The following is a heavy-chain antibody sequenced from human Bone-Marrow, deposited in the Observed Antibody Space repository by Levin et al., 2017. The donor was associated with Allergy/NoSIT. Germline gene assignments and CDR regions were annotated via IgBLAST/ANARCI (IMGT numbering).Heavy chain of an antibody. CDR3: ATGISSSTIFGVVIDYYYYMGV. CDR1: GHTLTESP. J-gene: IGHJ6*03. V-gene: IGHV1-24*01. Sequence: ASVKVSCKVSGHTLTESPMHWVRQAPGKGLEWMGGFDPEDGETTYAQKFQGRVNMTEDTSTDTAYMEVSSLSSEDTAVYYCATGISSSTIFGVVIDYYYYMGVWGKGTTVTVSS. CDR2: FDPEDGET. D-gene: IGHD3-3*01.